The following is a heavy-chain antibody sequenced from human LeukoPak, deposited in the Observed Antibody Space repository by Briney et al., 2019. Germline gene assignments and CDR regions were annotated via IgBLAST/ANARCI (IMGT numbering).Heavy chain of an antibody. CDR2: IYYSGNT. CDR3: ESRLYYGSGSYLYYFDY. J-gene: IGHJ4*02. D-gene: IGHD3-10*01. Sequence: KPSETLSLTCTVSGDSISTSNSYWGWIRQPPGKGLEWIGSIYYSGNTYYNASLKSRLTISIDTSKNQFSLKLTSVTAADTAVYYCESRLYYGSGSYLYYFDYWGQGTLVTVSS. V-gene: IGHV4-39*01. CDR1: GDSISTSNSY.